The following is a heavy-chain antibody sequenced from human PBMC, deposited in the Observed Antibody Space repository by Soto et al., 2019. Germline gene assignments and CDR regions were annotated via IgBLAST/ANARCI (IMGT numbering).Heavy chain of an antibody. V-gene: IGHV1-69*12. CDR2: IIPMFGTA. CDR1: GGTFSSYA. J-gene: IGHJ6*02. CDR3: ERYPTDYSYYGMDV. Sequence: QVQLVQSGAEVKKPGSSVKVSCKASGGTFSSYAISWVRQAPGQGLEWMGGIIPMFGTADYAQKFQGRVTISADESTSTAYMELSSLRSEDTAVYYCERYPTDYSYYGMDVWGQGTTVTVSS.